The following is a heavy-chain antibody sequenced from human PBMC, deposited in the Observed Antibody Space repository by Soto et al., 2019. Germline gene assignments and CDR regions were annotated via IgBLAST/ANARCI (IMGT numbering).Heavy chain of an antibody. CDR3: ARHSAPLVLLVGATNHWFAP. J-gene: IGHJ5*02. CDR1: GGSISSSIYS. D-gene: IGHD3-16*01. V-gene: IGHV4-39*01. Sequence: PSETLYLTCTVSGGSISSSIYSWGWIRQSPGKGLEWIGSMFDSGTTYNNPSLKSRVTIPVDTSKNQFSLKLSSVTAADTAVYYCARHSAPLVLLVGATNHWFAPGGQGTKVPVSS. CDR2: MFDSGTT.